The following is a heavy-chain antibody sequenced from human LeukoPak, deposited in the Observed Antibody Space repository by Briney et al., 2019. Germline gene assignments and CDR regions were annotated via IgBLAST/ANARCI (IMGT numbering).Heavy chain of an antibody. J-gene: IGHJ4*02. V-gene: IGHV3-11*04. D-gene: IGHD3-9*01. CDR3: ARARGNYDILTGTDY. CDR1: GFTFSDYY. CDR2: ISSSGSTI. Sequence: PGGSLRLSCAASGFTFSDYYMSWLRQAPGKGLEWVSYISSSGSTIYYADSVKGRFTISRDNAKNSLYLQMNSLRAEDTAVYYCARARGNYDILTGTDYWGQRTLVTVSS.